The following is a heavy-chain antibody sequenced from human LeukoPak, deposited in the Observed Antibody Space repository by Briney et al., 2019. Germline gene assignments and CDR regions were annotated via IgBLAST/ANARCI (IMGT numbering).Heavy chain of an antibody. Sequence: PSETLSLTCAVYGGSFSGYYWSWIRQPPGKGLEWIGEINHSGSTNYNPSLKSRVTISVDTSKNQISLKLNSVTAADTAVYYCAREREPHGAGTYFDYWGQGTLVTVSS. CDR1: GGSFSGYY. D-gene: IGHD3-10*01. CDR2: INHSGST. V-gene: IGHV4-34*01. CDR3: AREREPHGAGTYFDY. J-gene: IGHJ4*02.